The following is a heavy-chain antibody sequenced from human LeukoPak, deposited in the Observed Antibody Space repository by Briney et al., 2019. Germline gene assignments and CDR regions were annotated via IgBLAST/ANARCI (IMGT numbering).Heavy chain of an antibody. J-gene: IGHJ5*02. D-gene: IGHD6-13*01. CDR1: GGSISSSSYY. V-gene: IGHV4-39*02. CDR2: IYYSGST. CDR3: ARDSSSYLDWFDP. Sequence: SETLSLTCTVSGGSISSSSYYWGWIRQPPGKGLEWIGSIYYSGSTYYNPSLKSRVTISVDTSKNQFSLKLSSVTAADTAVYYCARDSSSYLDWFDPWGQGTLVTVSS.